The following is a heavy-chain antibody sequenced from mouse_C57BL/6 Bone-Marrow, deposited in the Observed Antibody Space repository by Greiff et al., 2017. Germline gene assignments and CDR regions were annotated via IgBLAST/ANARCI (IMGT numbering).Heavy chain of an antibody. J-gene: IGHJ1*03. V-gene: IGHV14-2*01. CDR2: IDPEDGET. CDR3: AGGFLPNWYFEV. Sequence: VQLQQSGAELVKPGASVKLSCTASGFNIKDYYMHWVKQRTEQGLEWIGRIDPEDGETKYAPKFQGKATITADPSSNTAYLQLSRLPSEDTAVFYCAGGFLPNWYFEVWAQGPRSPSPQ. CDR1: GFNIKDYY.